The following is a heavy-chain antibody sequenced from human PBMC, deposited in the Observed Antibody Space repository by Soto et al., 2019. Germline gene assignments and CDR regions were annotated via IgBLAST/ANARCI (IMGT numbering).Heavy chain of an antibody. CDR1: GFTFSSYA. V-gene: IGHV3-23*01. D-gene: IGHD6-19*01. Sequence: PGGSLTLSCAASGFTFSSYAMSWVRQAPGKGLEWVSAISGSGGSTYYADSVKGRFTISRDNSKNTLYLQMNSLRAEDTAVYYCAKAPEQWPHYYYYGMDVWGQGTTVTVSS. CDR3: AKAPEQWPHYYYYGMDV. J-gene: IGHJ6*02. CDR2: ISGSGGST.